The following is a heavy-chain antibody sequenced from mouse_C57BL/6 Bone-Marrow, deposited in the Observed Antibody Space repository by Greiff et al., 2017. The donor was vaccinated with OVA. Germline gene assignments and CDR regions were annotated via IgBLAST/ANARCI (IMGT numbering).Heavy chain of an antibody. CDR2: IYPRDGST. Sequence: VQLQQSGPELVKPGASVKLSCKASGYTFTSYDINWVKQRPGQGLEWIGWIYPRDGSTKYNEKLKGKATLTVDTSSSTAYMELHSLTSEDSAVYFCARRGYGNYYYFDYWGQGTTLTVSS. J-gene: IGHJ2*01. CDR1: GYTFTSYD. CDR3: ARRGYGNYYYFDY. D-gene: IGHD2-10*02. V-gene: IGHV1-85*01.